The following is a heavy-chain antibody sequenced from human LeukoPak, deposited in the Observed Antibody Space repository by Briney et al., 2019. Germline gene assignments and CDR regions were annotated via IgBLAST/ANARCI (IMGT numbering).Heavy chain of an antibody. CDR2: VSPGGYI. J-gene: IGHJ4*02. CDR1: GVSFNAYY. V-gene: IGHV4-34*01. D-gene: IGHD2-8*02. CDR3: ARIRCGHTGDICYSH. Sequence: PSETLSLTCTVSGVSFNAYYWSWIRQSPGKGLEWIGEVSPGGYIKYNPSLKSRVTISVDTSESQLSLRLSSVTAADTVMYYCARIRCGHTGDICYSHWAQGTLVTVSS.